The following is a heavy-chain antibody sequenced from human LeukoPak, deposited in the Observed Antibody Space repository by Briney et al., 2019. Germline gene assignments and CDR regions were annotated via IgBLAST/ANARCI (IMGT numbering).Heavy chain of an antibody. CDR2: INHSGST. V-gene: IGHV4-34*01. Sequence: PSETLSLTCAVYGGSFSGYYWSWIRQPPGKGLEWIGEINHSGSTNYNPSLKSRVTISVDTSKSQFSLKLSSVTAADTAVYYCARRQWPLAARLVRGQFDYWGQGTLVTVSS. J-gene: IGHJ4*02. CDR1: GGSFSGYY. CDR3: ARRQWPLAARLVRGQFDY. D-gene: IGHD6-6*01.